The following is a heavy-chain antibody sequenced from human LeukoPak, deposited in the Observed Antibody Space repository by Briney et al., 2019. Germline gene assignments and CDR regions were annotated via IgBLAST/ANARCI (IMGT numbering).Heavy chain of an antibody. CDR3: ARRVTGYGTSYFDL. J-gene: IGHJ4*02. CDR1: GDSIGIRGYS. V-gene: IGHV4-30-2*01. D-gene: IGHD3-9*01. Sequence: SETLSLTCAVSGDSIGIRGYSWTWIRQPPGGGLEWIGYIHQSGNTYYNPSLQSRVTISIDTSRNHYSLNLTSVTAADSAIYFCARRVTGYGTSYFDLWGQGTPVTVSS. CDR2: IHQSGNT.